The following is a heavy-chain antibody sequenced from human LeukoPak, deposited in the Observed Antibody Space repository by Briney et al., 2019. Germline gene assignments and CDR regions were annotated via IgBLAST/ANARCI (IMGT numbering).Heavy chain of an antibody. V-gene: IGHV3-7*03. J-gene: IGHJ4*02. CDR3: ARKRMPWGSLRGGYFDY. D-gene: IGHD2-15*01. Sequence: GGSLRLSCAAAGFTFSNYWMTWVRQAPGKGLEWVAYIKQDGSEKYYADSVTGRFTISRDNAKNSLCLQMNSLRAEDTAVYYCARKRMPWGSLRGGYFDYWGQGTLVTVSS. CDR1: GFTFSNYW. CDR2: IKQDGSEK.